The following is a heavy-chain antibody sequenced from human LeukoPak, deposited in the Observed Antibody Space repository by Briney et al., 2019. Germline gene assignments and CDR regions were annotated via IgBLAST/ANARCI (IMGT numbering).Heavy chain of an antibody. V-gene: IGHV4-34*01. CDR2: INHSGST. Sequence: SETLSLTCAVYGGSFSGYYWSWIRQPPGKGLEWIGEINHSGSTNYNPSLKSRVTISVDTSKNQFSLKLSSVTAADTAVYYCARGVRAGYWVYWGQGTLVTVSP. D-gene: IGHD3-22*01. J-gene: IGHJ4*02. CDR1: GGSFSGYY. CDR3: ARGVRAGYWVY.